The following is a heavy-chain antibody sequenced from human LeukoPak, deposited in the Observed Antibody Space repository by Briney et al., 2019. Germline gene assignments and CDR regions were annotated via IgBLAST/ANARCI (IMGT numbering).Heavy chain of an antibody. CDR2: IYTSGST. CDR3: ARGDYYGSGSYYNSAFDI. D-gene: IGHD3-10*01. CDR1: GGSISTGTYY. V-gene: IGHV4-61*02. J-gene: IGHJ3*02. Sequence: SETLSLTCTVSGGSISTGTYYWSWIRQPAGKGLEWIGRIYTSGSTNYNPSLKSRVTISVDTSKNQFSLKLNSVTATDTAVYYCARGDYYGSGSYYNSAFDIWGQGTMVTVSS.